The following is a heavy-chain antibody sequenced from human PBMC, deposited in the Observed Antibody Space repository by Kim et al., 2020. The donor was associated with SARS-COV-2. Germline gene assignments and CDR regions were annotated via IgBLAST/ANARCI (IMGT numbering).Heavy chain of an antibody. D-gene: IGHD3-10*01. Sequence: GGSLRLSCAASGFSFSSYGMHWVRQAPGKGLEWVAVIWYDGSKKNYADSVKGRFTISRDNSKNTLYLQMNSLRGEDTGVYYCASPTGGSGSPSYWGQGTLVTVSS. CDR3: ASPTGGSGSPSY. V-gene: IGHV3-33*01. J-gene: IGHJ4*02. CDR1: GFSFSSYG. CDR2: IWYDGSKK.